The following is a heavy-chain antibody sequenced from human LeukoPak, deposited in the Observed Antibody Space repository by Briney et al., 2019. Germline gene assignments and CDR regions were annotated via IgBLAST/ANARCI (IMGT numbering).Heavy chain of an antibody. CDR3: ARDPATYYCDSSVVDI. Sequence: PGGSLRFSCAASGASGFTFSSYWLHWVRQAPGKGLVWVSRINSDGSSTTYADSVKGRFTISRDNSKNTLYLQMNSLRAEDTAVYYCARDPATYYCDSSVVDIWGQGTMVTASS. D-gene: IGHD3-22*01. J-gene: IGHJ3*02. CDR1: GFTFSSYW. CDR2: INSDGSST. V-gene: IGHV3-74*01.